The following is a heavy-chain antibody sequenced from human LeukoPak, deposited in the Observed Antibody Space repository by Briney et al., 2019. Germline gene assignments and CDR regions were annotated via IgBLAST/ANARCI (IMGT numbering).Heavy chain of an antibody. Sequence: SETLSLTCTVSGGSITNYYWSWIRQPPGKGLEWIGFSYYNGNTNYNPSLKSRVTISVDMSKNQFSLSLRSVTAADTAVYYCARTRYYYNSRSYGAPYYFDYWGQGTLVTVSS. CDR1: GGSITNYY. CDR2: SYYNGNT. D-gene: IGHD3-10*01. CDR3: ARTRYYYNSRSYGAPYYFDY. J-gene: IGHJ4*02. V-gene: IGHV4-59*08.